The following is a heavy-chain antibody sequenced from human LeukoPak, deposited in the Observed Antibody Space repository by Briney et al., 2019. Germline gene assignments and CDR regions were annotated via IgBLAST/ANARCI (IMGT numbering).Heavy chain of an antibody. CDR2: IHSRGDNT. Sequence: GGSLRLSCAASGFSFNSFGMSWVRQTPGKGLEWVSSIHSRGDNTHYADSLEGRFTISRDTWKNTVYLQMNWLRVEDTATYYCARQILRGSYFYYLDVWGTGTPVTVSS. V-gene: IGHV3-23*01. D-gene: IGHD3-10*01. CDR1: GFSFNSFG. J-gene: IGHJ6*03. CDR3: ARQILRGSYFYYLDV.